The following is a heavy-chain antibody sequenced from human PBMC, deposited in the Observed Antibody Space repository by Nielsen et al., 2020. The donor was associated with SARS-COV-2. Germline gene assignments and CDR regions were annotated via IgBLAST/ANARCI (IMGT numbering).Heavy chain of an antibody. J-gene: IGHJ5*02. D-gene: IGHD6-13*01. Sequence: ASVKVSCKASGYTFTSYGISWVRQAPGQGLEWMGWISAYNGNTNYAQKLQGRVTMTTDISTSTAYMELRSLRSDDTAVYYCARVEQQLPYNWFDPWGQGTLVTVSS. V-gene: IGHV1-18*01. CDR3: ARVEQQLPYNWFDP. CDR1: GYTFTSYG. CDR2: ISAYNGNT.